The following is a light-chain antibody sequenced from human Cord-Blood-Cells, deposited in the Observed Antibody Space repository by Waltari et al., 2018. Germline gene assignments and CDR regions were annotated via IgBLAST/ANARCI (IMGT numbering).Light chain of an antibody. CDR3: QHTYSTPLT. Sequence: DIQMTQSPSSLSASVGDRVTITCRASQSISSYLNWYQQKPGKAPKLLIYAASSLQSGVPSRFSGSGSGSDFSLTISTLQPQDFATYYFQHTYSTPLTSCAATNLAI. J-gene: IGKJ4*01. CDR1: QSISSY. CDR2: AAS. V-gene: IGKV1-39*01.